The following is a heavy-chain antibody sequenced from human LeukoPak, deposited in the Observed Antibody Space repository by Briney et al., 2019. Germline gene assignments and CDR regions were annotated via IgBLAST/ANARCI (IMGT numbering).Heavy chain of an antibody. V-gene: IGHV1-18*01. Sequence: ASVKVSCKASGYTFTSYGISWVRQAPGQGLEWMGWISAYNGNTNYAQKLQGRVNMTTDTSTSTAYMELRSLRSDDTAVYYCARAGGPRVPAAISIGEAFDYWGQGTLVTVSS. CDR1: GYTFTSYG. CDR2: ISAYNGNT. J-gene: IGHJ4*02. CDR3: ARAGGPRVPAAISIGEAFDY. D-gene: IGHD2-2*01.